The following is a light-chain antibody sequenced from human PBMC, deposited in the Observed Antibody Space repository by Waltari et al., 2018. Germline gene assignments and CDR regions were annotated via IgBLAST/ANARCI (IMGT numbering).Light chain of an antibody. Sequence: DIQMTQSPSSVSASVGDRVTITCRASQGIRSWLTWYQNKPGEAPNVLIHDATSLQSGVPSRFSGSGSGTDFTLTINGLQPEDFATYYCQQANSFPITFGQGTRLDIK. CDR1: QGIRSW. V-gene: IGKV1D-12*01. J-gene: IGKJ5*01. CDR2: DAT. CDR3: QQANSFPIT.